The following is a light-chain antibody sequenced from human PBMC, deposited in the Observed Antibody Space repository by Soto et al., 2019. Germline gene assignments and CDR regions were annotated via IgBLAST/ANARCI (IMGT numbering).Light chain of an antibody. Sequence: EVVMTQSPATLSVSPGERATLSCRASQSISSNLAWYQQKAGQAPRLLMYGASTRATGVPARFSGSGSGTEFTLTISSLQSEDFAIYYCQQYGSSPYTFGQGTKLEIK. V-gene: IGKV3-15*01. CDR2: GAS. CDR3: QQYGSSPYT. CDR1: QSISSN. J-gene: IGKJ2*01.